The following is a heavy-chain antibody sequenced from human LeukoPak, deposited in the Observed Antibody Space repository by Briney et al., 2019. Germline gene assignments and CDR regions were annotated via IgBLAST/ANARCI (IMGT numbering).Heavy chain of an antibody. J-gene: IGHJ3*02. CDR2: ISAYNGNT. Sequence: ASVKVSCKASGYTFTSYYMHWVRQAPGQGLEWMGWISAYNGNTNYAQKLQGRVTMTTDTSTSTAYMVLRSLRSDDTAVYYCARDLYSVWSSDAFDIWGQGTMVTVSS. D-gene: IGHD3-3*01. CDR3: ARDLYSVWSSDAFDI. V-gene: IGHV1-18*04. CDR1: GYTFTSYY.